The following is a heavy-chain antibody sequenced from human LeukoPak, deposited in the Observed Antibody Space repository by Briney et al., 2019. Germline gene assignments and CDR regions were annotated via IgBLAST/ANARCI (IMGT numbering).Heavy chain of an antibody. CDR3: ARATDISSWYLAY. D-gene: IGHD6-13*01. Sequence: ASVKVSCKASGYSFTGYYIHWVRQAPGQELEWMGWLSPNSGDTKFAQKFQGRVTMTRDTSISTAYMGLSRLRSDDTAVYYCARATDISSWYLAYWGQGTLVTVSS. CDR2: LSPNSGDT. J-gene: IGHJ4*02. CDR1: GYSFTGYY. V-gene: IGHV1-2*02.